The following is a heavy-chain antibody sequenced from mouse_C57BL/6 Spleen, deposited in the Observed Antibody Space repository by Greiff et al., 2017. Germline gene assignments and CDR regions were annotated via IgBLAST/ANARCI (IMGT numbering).Heavy chain of an antibody. CDR3: ARGYYGNSGYVEV. V-gene: IGHV14-2*01. CDR1: GFNIKDYY. Sequence: EVQLQQSGAELVKPGASVKLSCTASGFNIKDYYMHWVKQRPEQGLEWIGRIDPEDGDTKYAPKFQGKATITADTSSNTAYLQLCCLTSEDTAVYYCARGYYGNSGYVEVWGTGTTVTVSS. D-gene: IGHD2-1*01. J-gene: IGHJ1*03. CDR2: IDPEDGDT.